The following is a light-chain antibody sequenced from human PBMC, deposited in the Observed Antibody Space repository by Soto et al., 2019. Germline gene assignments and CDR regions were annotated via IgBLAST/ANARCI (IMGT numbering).Light chain of an antibody. CDR2: GAS. CDR3: QQRGNWPRT. Sequence: EIMLTQSPATLSLSPGERATLSCSASQSVSSYLAWYQQKPGQAPRLLIYGASNRATDIPARFSGSGSGTDFTLTISSLESEDFAVYYCQQRGNWPRTFGQGTKLEIK. V-gene: IGKV3-11*01. J-gene: IGKJ2*01. CDR1: QSVSSY.